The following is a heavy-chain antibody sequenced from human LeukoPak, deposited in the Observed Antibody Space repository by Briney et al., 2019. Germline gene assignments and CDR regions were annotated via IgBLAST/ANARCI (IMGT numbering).Heavy chain of an antibody. D-gene: IGHD3-3*01. CDR1: GYSFDYYW. V-gene: IGHV5-51*01. Sequence: GESLKISRKASGYSFDYYWIAWVRQMPGKGLEWMRIIYPDDSDSTYSPSFQGQVTISVDKSINTAYLQWSSLKASNTAIYYCARVGSVANFGVVSYYFDYWGQGTLVTVSS. J-gene: IGHJ4*02. CDR3: ARVGSVANFGVVSYYFDY. CDR2: IYPDDSDS.